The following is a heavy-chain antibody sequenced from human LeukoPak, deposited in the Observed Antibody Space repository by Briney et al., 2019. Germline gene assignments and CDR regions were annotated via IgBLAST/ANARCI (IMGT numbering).Heavy chain of an antibody. CDR3: ARGRFDP. V-gene: IGHV4-34*01. Sequence: SETLSLTCAVYGGSFSGYYWSWIRQPPGKGLEWIGEINHSGSTNYNPSLKSRVTISVDTSKNQFSLKLSSVTAADTAVYYCARGRFDPWGQGNLVTVSS. J-gene: IGHJ5*02. CDR2: INHSGST. CDR1: GGSFSGYY.